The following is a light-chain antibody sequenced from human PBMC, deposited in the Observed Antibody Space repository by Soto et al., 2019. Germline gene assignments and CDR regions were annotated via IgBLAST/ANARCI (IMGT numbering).Light chain of an antibody. Sequence: DIQLTQSPSFLSASVGDRVTITCRASQGVGNYLAWYQQRPGKAPNLLIYDASTLHSGVPSRFSGSGSGTEFTPTICSLQSEDFAPYYCQQLASYVPLTFGGGTKVQIK. CDR1: QGVGNY. CDR2: DAS. J-gene: IGKJ4*01. CDR3: QQLASYVPLT. V-gene: IGKV1-9*01.